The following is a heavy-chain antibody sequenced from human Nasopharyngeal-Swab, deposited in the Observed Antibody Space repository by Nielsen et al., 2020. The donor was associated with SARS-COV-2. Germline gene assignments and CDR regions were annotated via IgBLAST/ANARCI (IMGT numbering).Heavy chain of an antibody. CDR3: ARRFTDTIFGANNYYFDY. CDR1: GGSISSGGYY. Sequence: SETLSLTCTFSGGSISSGGYYWSWIRQHPGQGLEWIGYIYYSRSTYYNPSLKSRVTISVDTSKNQFSLKLSSVTAADTAVYYCARRFTDTIFGANNYYFDYWGQGTLVTVSS. D-gene: IGHD3-3*01. CDR2: IYYSRST. V-gene: IGHV4-31*03. J-gene: IGHJ4*02.